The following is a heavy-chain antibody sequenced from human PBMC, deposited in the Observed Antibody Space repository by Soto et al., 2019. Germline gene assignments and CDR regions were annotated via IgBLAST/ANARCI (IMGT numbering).Heavy chain of an antibody. CDR2: SYNSGNT. CDR3: TRGSGWYPY. J-gene: IGHJ4*02. Sequence: QVQLQESGPGLVKPSETLSLTCTVSGGSISGYYWSWIRQPPGKGLEWIGYSYNSGNTNYNPSLKSRITMSVDTSKNQFTLRLNSVHAADTAVYYCTRGSGWYPYWGQGTLVTVSS. CDR1: GGSISGYY. D-gene: IGHD6-19*01. V-gene: IGHV4-59*01.